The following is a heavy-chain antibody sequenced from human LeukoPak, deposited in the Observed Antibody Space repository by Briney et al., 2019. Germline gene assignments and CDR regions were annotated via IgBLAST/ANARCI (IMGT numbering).Heavy chain of an antibody. CDR1: GYTFTTYN. CDR2: IYPGHSDT. Sequence: CMGSGYTFTTYNIAWVRQMPGKGLEWMGIIYPGHSDTRYSPSLEAQVTISADKSISTAYLQWSSLKASDTAMYYCARHYGVCNGVDYWGQGTLVTVSS. J-gene: IGHJ4*02. V-gene: IGHV5-51*01. D-gene: IGHD2-8*01. CDR3: ARHYGVCNGVDY.